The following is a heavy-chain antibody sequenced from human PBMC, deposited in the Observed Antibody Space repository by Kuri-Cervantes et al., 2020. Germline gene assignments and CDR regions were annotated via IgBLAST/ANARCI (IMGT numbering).Heavy chain of an antibody. CDR2: IYWDDDK. J-gene: IGHJ4*02. Sequence: GPTLVTRTQTLTITCTFSGFSLSTRGVGVGWIRQPPGKALEWLALIYWDDDKRYGPSLKTRLAITKDTSKNQVVLTLTNVDPVDTANYYCVHSLDGDYPPFDYWGQGTLVTVSS. CDR3: VHSLDGDYPPFDY. D-gene: IGHD4-17*01. V-gene: IGHV2-5*05. CDR1: GFSLSTRGVG.